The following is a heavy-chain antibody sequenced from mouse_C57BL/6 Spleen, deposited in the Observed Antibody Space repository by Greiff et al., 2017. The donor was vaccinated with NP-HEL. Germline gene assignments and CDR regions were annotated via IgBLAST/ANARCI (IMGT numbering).Heavy chain of an antibody. D-gene: IGHD1-1*02. V-gene: IGHV5-17*01. J-gene: IGHJ3*01. CDR2: ISSGSSTI. CDR3: ASMGGFAY. CDR1: GFTFSDYG. Sequence: EVKVVESGGGLVKPGGSLKLSCAASGFTFSDYGTHWVRQAPEKGLEWVAYISSGSSTIYYADTVKGRFTISRDNAKNTLFLQMTSLRSEDTAMYYCASMGGFAYWGQGTLVTVSA.